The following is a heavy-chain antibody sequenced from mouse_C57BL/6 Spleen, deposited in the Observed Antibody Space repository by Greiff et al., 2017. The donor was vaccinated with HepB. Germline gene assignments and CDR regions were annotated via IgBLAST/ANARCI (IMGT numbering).Heavy chain of an antibody. CDR2: IHPNSGST. Sequence: QVQLQQPGAELVKPGASVKLSCKASGYTFTSYWMHWVKQRPGQGLEWIGMIHPNSGSTNYNEKFKSKATLTVDKSSSTAYMQLSSLTSEDSAVYDCASYGSSPYYAMDYWGPGTSVTVSS. D-gene: IGHD1-1*01. J-gene: IGHJ4*01. CDR1: GYTFTSYW. CDR3: ASYGSSPYYAMDY. V-gene: IGHV1-64*01.